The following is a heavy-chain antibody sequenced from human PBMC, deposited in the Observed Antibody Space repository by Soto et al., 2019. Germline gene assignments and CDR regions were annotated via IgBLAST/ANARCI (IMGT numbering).Heavy chain of an antibody. Sequence: QVQLVESGGGVVQPGRSLRLSCAASGFTFSSYGMHWVRQAPGKGLEWVSLISYDGSNEYYADSVKGRFTISRDNSKNTLFLQMNSLRAEDMAVYYCAKEVRRAEYYYYYGMDVWGQGTTVTVSS. CDR2: ISYDGSNE. V-gene: IGHV3-30*18. CDR3: AKEVRRAEYYYYYGMDV. CDR1: GFTFSSYG. J-gene: IGHJ6*02.